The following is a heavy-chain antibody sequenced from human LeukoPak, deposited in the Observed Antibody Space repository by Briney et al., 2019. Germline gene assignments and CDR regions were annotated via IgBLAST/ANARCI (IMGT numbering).Heavy chain of an antibody. Sequence: GGSLRLSCAASGFTVSSNYMSWVRQAPGKGLEWVSVIYSGGSTYYADSVKGRFTISRDNSKNTPYLQMNSLRAEDTAVYYCARLGNYYYYYMDVWGKGTTVTVSS. D-gene: IGHD6-13*01. CDR2: IYSGGST. CDR1: GFTVSSNY. J-gene: IGHJ6*03. CDR3: ARLGNYYYYYMDV. V-gene: IGHV3-53*01.